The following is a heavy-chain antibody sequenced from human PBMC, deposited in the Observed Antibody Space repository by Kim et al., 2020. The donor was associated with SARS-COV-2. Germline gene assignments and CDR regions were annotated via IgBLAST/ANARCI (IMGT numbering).Heavy chain of an antibody. CDR3: ARAPPMVRRASWFDP. D-gene: IGHD3-10*01. V-gene: IGHV4-34*01. Sequence: SETLSLTCAVYGGSFSGYYWSWIRQPPGKGLEWIGEINHSGSTNYNPSLKSRVTISVDTSKNQFSLKLSSVTAADTAVYYCARAPPMVRRASWFDPWGQGTLVTVSS. CDR2: INHSGST. CDR1: GGSFSGYY. J-gene: IGHJ5*02.